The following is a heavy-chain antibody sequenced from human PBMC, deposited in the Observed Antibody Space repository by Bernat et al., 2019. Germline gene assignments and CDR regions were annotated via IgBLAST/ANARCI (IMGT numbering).Heavy chain of an antibody. CDR1: GGSISSSSYY. D-gene: IGHD2-2*01. CDR3: ARRFSSSRRKTHNDAFDV. CDR2: IYYSGSN. Sequence: QLQLQESGPGLVKPSETLSLTCTVSGGSISSSSYYWGWIRQPPGKGLEWIGSIYYSGSNYYNPSLKSRVTISVDTSKNQFSLKLSSVTAADTDVYYCARRFSSSRRKTHNDAFDVWGQGTMVTVSS. J-gene: IGHJ3*01. V-gene: IGHV4-39*07.